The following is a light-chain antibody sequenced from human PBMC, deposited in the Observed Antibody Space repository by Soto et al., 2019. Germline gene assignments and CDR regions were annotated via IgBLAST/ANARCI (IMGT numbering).Light chain of an antibody. V-gene: IGKV1-5*03. Sequence: DIQMTQSPSTLFASVGERVTITCRASQSISSWLAWYQQKPGKVPKLLIYQASSLESGVPSRFSGSGSGTEFTLTFSSLQPDDFATYYCQQYYTYPYTFGQGTKLEIK. CDR2: QAS. J-gene: IGKJ2*01. CDR3: QQYYTYPYT. CDR1: QSISSW.